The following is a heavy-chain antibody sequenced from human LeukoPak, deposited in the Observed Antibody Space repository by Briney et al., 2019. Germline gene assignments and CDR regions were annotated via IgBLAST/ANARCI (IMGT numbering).Heavy chain of an antibody. V-gene: IGHV3-64*01. Sequence: PGGSLRLSCAASGFTFSSYAMHWVRQAPGKGLEYVSAISSNGGGTYYANSVKGRFTISRDNSKNTLYLQMGSLRAEDMAVYYCARVASEVVPAAMYYFDYWGQGTLVTVSS. D-gene: IGHD2-2*01. CDR3: ARVASEVVPAAMYYFDY. CDR2: ISSNGGGT. J-gene: IGHJ4*02. CDR1: GFTFSSYA.